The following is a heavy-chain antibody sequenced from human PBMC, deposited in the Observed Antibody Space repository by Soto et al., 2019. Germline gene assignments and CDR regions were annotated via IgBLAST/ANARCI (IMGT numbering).Heavy chain of an antibody. Sequence: ASVKVSCKASGYTFTSYAMHWVRQAPGQRLEWMGWINAGNGNTKYSQKFQGRVTITRDTSASTAYMELSSLRSEDTAVYYCARAVAVAADFDPWGQGTLVTVSS. CDR1: GYTFTSYA. V-gene: IGHV1-3*01. CDR2: INAGNGNT. CDR3: ARAVAVAADFDP. J-gene: IGHJ5*02. D-gene: IGHD6-19*01.